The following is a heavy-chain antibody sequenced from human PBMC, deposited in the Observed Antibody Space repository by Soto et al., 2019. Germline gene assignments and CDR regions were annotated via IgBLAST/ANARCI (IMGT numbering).Heavy chain of an antibody. J-gene: IGHJ4*02. CDR1: GGSISSYY. D-gene: IGHD4-4*01. CDR3: ARGQGLQGPYYFDY. Sequence: SETLSLTCTVSGGSISSYYWSWIRQPPGRGLEWIGYIYYSGSTNYNPSLKSRVTISTDTSKNQFSLKLSSVTAADTAVYYCARGQGLQGPYYFDYWGQGTLVTVSS. V-gene: IGHV4-59*01. CDR2: IYYSGST.